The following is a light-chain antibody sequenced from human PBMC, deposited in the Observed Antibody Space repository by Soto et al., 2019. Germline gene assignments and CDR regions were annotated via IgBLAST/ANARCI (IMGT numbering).Light chain of an antibody. V-gene: IGKV1-5*01. CDR2: DAS. CDR1: QSISSW. CDR3: QQYNSSPWT. Sequence: DIQLTQSPSTLPASIGDRVTITCRASQSISSWLAWYHQKPGTAPKFLIYDASSLQGGVPSRFSGSGSGTEFTLTISSLQPDDFATYYCQQYNSSPWTFGQGTMVDVK. J-gene: IGKJ1*01.